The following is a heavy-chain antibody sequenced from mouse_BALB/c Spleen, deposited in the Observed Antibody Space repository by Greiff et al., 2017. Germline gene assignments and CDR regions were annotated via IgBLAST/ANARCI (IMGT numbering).Heavy chain of an antibody. D-gene: IGHD1-2*01. CDR2: ISSGGST. Sequence: EVKLMESGGGLVKPGGSLKLSCAASGFTFSSYAMSWVRQTPEKRLEWVASISSGGSTYYPDSVKGRFTISRDNARNILYLQMSSLRSEDTAMYYCARRRTTASTYYFDYWGQGTTLTVSS. V-gene: IGHV5-6-5*01. CDR3: ARRRTTASTYYFDY. J-gene: IGHJ2*01. CDR1: GFTFSSYA.